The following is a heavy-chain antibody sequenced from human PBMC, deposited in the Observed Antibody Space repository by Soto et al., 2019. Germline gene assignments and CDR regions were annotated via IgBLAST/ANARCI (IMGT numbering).Heavy chain of an antibody. CDR2: ISPYNGNT. Sequence: ASVKVSCKTSGYTFTSSGISWVRQAPGQGLEWMGWISPYNGNTNYAQKFQGRVTLTTDTSTSTAYMELRSLRSDDTAVYYCARGPSYYDFWSGYYGFDYWGQGTLVTVSS. CDR3: ARGPSYYDFWSGYYGFDY. V-gene: IGHV1-18*01. D-gene: IGHD3-3*01. CDR1: GYTFTSSG. J-gene: IGHJ4*02.